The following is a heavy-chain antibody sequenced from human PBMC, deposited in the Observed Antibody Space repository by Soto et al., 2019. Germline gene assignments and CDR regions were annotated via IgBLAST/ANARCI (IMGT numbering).Heavy chain of an antibody. Sequence: ASVKVSCKASGYTFRGYYMHWVRQAPGQGLEWMGWINPNNGGRDYAQKFQGRVTMSRDTSINTVYMELSRLTSDDTAVYYCASVPHIAVAYYYYYGMDVWGQGTTVTVSS. J-gene: IGHJ6*02. V-gene: IGHV1-2*02. CDR3: ASVPHIAVAYYYYYGMDV. CDR1: GYTFRGYY. D-gene: IGHD6-19*01. CDR2: INPNNGGR.